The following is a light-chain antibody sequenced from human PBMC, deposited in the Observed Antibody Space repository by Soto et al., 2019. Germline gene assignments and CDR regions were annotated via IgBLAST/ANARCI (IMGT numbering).Light chain of an antibody. CDR3: QHYNSNPWT. V-gene: IGKV1-5*01. CDR2: AAS. CDR1: ETVNGW. J-gene: IGKJ1*01. Sequence: DIQMTQSPTTLSAYVGDRVTITCRASETVNGWLAWYQQQPGKAPKLLIYAASYLMSGVPSRFSGSGSETEFTLTISSLQPDDSAMYYCQHYNSNPWTFGQGTKVEVK.